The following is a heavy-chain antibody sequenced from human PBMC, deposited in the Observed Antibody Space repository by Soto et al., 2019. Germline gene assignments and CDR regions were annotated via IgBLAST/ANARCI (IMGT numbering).Heavy chain of an antibody. CDR1: GFTFTSSA. D-gene: IGHD6-13*01. V-gene: IGHV1-58*02. J-gene: IGHJ6*02. CDR2: IVVGSGNT. Sequence: QMQLVQSGPEVKKPGTSVKVSCKASGFTFTSSAMQWVRQARGQRREWIGWIVVGSGNTNYAQKFQERVTITRDMSTSTDYMELSRLRSEDTAVYYCAACRAADTYGMDVWGQGTTVTVSS. CDR3: AACRAADTYGMDV.